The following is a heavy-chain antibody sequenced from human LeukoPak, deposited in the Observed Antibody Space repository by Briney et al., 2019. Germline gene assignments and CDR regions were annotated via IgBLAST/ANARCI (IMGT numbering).Heavy chain of an antibody. V-gene: IGHV3-23*01. CDR2: IRASGENT. CDR1: GFTFSNFA. CDR3: ARDPTTTYYYDSRAAFDI. D-gene: IGHD3-22*01. Sequence: GGSLRLSCAASGFTFSNFAMSWVRQAPGKGLEWVSAIRASGENTFYIDSVKGRFTISRDNAKNSLYLQMNSLRAEDTAVYYCARDPTTTYYYDSRAAFDIWGQGTMVTVSS. J-gene: IGHJ3*02.